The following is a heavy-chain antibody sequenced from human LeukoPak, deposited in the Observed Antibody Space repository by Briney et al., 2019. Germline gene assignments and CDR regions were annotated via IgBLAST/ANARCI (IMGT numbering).Heavy chain of an antibody. J-gene: IGHJ6*03. CDR1: GYTFTSYY. CDR3: ARYPYSSGRYYYYYMDV. Sequence: ASVKVSCKASGYTFTSYYMHWVRQAPGHRLEGMGIINPSGGSTSYAQKFQGRVTMTRDMSTSTVYMELSSLRSEDTAVYYCARYPYSSGRYYYYYMDVWGKGTTVPVSS. D-gene: IGHD6-19*01. V-gene: IGHV1-46*01. CDR2: INPSGGST.